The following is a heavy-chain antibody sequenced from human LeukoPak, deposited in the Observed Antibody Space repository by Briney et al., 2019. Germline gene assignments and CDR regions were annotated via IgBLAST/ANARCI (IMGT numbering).Heavy chain of an antibody. V-gene: IGHV1-24*01. CDR3: AGEGYLRRSPLIRYFDY. J-gene: IGHJ4*02. Sequence: ASVKVSCKVSGYTLTELSMHWVRQAPGKGLEWMGGFDPEDGETIYAQKFQGRVTMTEDTSTDTAYMELSSLRSEDTAVHYCAGEGYLRRSPLIRYFDYWGQGTLVTVSS. D-gene: IGHD1-26*01. CDR1: GYTLTELS. CDR2: FDPEDGET.